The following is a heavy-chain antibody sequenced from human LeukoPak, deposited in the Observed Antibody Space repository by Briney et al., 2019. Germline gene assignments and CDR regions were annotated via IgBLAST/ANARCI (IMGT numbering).Heavy chain of an antibody. Sequence: GGSLRLSCAASGFTFSSYSMNWVRQAPGKGLEWVSYISNSSTIYYADSVKGRFTISRDNAKNSLYLQMNSLRAEDTAVYYCARRSLRGEAFDIWGQGTMVTVSS. CDR2: ISNSSTI. V-gene: IGHV3-48*01. CDR1: GFTFSSYS. J-gene: IGHJ3*02. CDR3: ARRSLRGEAFDI.